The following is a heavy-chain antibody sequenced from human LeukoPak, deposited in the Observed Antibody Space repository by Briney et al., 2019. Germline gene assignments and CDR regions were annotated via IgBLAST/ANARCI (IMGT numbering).Heavy chain of an antibody. CDR1: GYTFTGYY. Sequence: VASMKVSCKTSGYTFTGYYIHWGRQPPGQGLEWMGWINPNIGGTKYPQKFQGRVTMTRDTSISTAYMELSRLRSDDTAVYFCARDRKYSSNWFPDYHYYGVDVWGQGTTVTVSS. CDR2: INPNIGGT. V-gene: IGHV1-2*02. D-gene: IGHD6-13*01. CDR3: ARDRKYSSNWFPDYHYYGVDV. J-gene: IGHJ6*02.